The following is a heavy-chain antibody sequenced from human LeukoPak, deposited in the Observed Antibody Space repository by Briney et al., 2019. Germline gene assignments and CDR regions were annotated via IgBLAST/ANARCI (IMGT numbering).Heavy chain of an antibody. CDR1: GYSFTNYW. D-gene: IGHD5-12*01. Sequence: GESLKISCEGSGYSFTNYWIGWVRPMPGEGLEWVGIIYPGDSDTRYSPYFQGQVTISVDKSTSTAYLQWSSLKASDTAMYYCARLVRGGYEYFDYWGQGTLVTVSS. CDR3: ARLVRGGYEYFDY. CDR2: IYPGDSDT. J-gene: IGHJ4*02. V-gene: IGHV5-51*01.